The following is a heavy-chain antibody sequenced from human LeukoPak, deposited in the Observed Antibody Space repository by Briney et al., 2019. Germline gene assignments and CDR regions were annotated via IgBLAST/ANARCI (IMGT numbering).Heavy chain of an antibody. J-gene: IGHJ4*02. Sequence: GGSLRLSCAASGFTFSNYYMSWVRQAPGKGLEWVAHINKDGSEKYYVDSVKDRFTISRDNAKNSLYLQMNSLRVEDTAVYYCARDKVTYWGRGTLVTVSS. CDR3: ARDKVTY. V-gene: IGHV3-7*01. CDR1: GFTFSNYY. CDR2: INKDGSEK.